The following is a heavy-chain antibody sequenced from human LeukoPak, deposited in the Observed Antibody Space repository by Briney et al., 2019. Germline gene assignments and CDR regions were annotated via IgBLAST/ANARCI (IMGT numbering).Heavy chain of an antibody. CDR2: IYPGDSDT. V-gene: IGHV5-51*01. J-gene: IGHJ4*02. CDR3: ARQRDTAMVARYFDY. Sequence: GESLKISCKGSGYSFTNYWIGWVRQMPGKGLEWMGIIYPGDSDTRYSPSFQGQVTISADKSISTAYLQWSSLKASDTAMYYCARQRDTAMVARYFDYWGQGTLVTVSS. D-gene: IGHD5-18*01. CDR1: GYSFTNYW.